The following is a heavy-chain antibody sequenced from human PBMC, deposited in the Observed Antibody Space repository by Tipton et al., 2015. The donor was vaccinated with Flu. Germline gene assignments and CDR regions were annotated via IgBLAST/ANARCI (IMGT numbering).Heavy chain of an antibody. D-gene: IGHD3-16*01. CDR1: GGSISGYY. J-gene: IGHJ4*02. CDR2: IHYSGTT. V-gene: IGHV4-59*12. CDR3: ARLRGMKLPDY. Sequence: GLVKPSETLSLTCTVSGGSISGYYWSWFRQPPGKGLEWIGYIHYSGTTNSHPSLKSRVTISLDASKNQFSLKLSAVTAADTAVYYCARLRGMKLPDYWGQGTLVAVST.